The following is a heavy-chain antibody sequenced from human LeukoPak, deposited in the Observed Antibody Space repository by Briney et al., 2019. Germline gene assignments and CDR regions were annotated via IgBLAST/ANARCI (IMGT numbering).Heavy chain of an antibody. D-gene: IGHD6-13*01. CDR3: ARVFVRSWYGGDY. CDR2: IKQDGSEK. V-gene: IGHV3-7*01. CDR1: GFTFSSYW. J-gene: IGHJ4*02. Sequence: PGGSLRLSCAASGFTFSSYWMSWVRQAPGKGLEWVANIKQDGSEKYYVDSVKGRFTISRDNAKNSLYLQMNSLRAEDTAVYYCARVFVRSWYGGDYWGQGTLVTVSS.